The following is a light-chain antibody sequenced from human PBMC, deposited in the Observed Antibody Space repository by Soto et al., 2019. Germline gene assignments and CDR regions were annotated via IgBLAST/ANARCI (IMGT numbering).Light chain of an antibody. CDR2: DAS. Sequence: DIQMTQSPSTLSASVGDRVSITCRASQTISRWLAWYQQKPGKAPKLLIYDASTLEVGVPSRFSGSGSGTEFTLTTSSLQADDFATYFCQEYNTYSFGRGTKLEIK. V-gene: IGKV1-5*01. CDR1: QTISRW. CDR3: QEYNTYS. J-gene: IGKJ2*01.